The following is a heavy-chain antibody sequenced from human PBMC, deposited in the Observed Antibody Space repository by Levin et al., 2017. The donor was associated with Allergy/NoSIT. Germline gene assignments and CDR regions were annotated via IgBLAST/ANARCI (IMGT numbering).Heavy chain of an antibody. CDR2: INPNSGGT. CDR3: ARDSAYSSGWYHWFDP. V-gene: IGHV1-2*02. J-gene: IGHJ5*02. D-gene: IGHD6-19*01. CDR1: GYTFTGYY. Sequence: ASVKVSCKASGYTFTGYYMHWVRQAPGQGLEWMGWINPNSGGTNYAQKFQGRVTMTRDTSISTAYMELSRLRSDDTAVYYCARDSAYSSGWYHWFDPWGQGTLVTVSS.